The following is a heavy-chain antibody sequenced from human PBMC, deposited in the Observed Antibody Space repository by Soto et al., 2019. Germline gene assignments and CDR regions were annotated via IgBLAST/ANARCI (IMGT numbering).Heavy chain of an antibody. Sequence: GGSLRLSCAASGFTFNKAWMSWVRQAPGKGLEWVGRIKSRSHGETIEYAAAVRGRFIISRDDSQNTLYLQMNSLRTEDTGVYHCLTLGEVVVEYWGRGTLVTVSS. CDR3: LTLGEVVVEY. CDR1: GFTFNKAW. J-gene: IGHJ4*02. D-gene: IGHD3-16*02. CDR2: IKSRSHGETI. V-gene: IGHV3-15*01.